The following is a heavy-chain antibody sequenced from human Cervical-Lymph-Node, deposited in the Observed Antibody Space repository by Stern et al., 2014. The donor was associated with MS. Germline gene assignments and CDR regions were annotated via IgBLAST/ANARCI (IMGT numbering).Heavy chain of an antibody. Sequence: QVQLVQSGSELKKPGASVKVSCKASGYTFTTQAIHWVRQAPGQGLEWMGWINTNTGNPTYTQGFTGRFVFSLDTSVSTAYLHISSLKAEDTAVYYCAKERSGIWPPDLQYWGQGTLVSVSS. CDR1: GYTFTTQA. CDR2: INTNTGNP. V-gene: IGHV7-4-1*02. D-gene: IGHD3-3*01. J-gene: IGHJ1*01. CDR3: AKERSGIWPPDLQY.